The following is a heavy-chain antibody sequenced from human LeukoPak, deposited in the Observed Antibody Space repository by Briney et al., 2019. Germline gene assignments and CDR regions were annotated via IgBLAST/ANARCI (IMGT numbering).Heavy chain of an antibody. CDR1: GGSISSSSYY. D-gene: IGHD6-13*01. V-gene: IGHV4-39*07. J-gene: IGHJ5*02. CDR3: ARTELVRGNWFDP. CDR2: IYYSGST. Sequence: SETLSLTCTVPGGSISSSSYYWGWIRQPPGKGLEWIGSIYYSGSTYYNPSLKSRVTISVDTSKNQFSLKLSSVTAADTAVYYCARTELVRGNWFDPWGQGTLVTVSS.